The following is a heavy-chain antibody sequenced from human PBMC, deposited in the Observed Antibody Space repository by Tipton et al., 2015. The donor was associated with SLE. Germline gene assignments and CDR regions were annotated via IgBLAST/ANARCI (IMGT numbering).Heavy chain of an antibody. CDR3: AKLRFVVVPAAHDAFDI. D-gene: IGHD2-2*01. CDR1: GFTFSSYA. J-gene: IGHJ3*02. CDR2: ISGSGGST. Sequence: SLRLSCAASGFTFSSYAMSWVRQAPGKGLEWVSAISGSGGSTYYADSVKGRFTISRDNSKNTLYLQMNSLRAEDTAVYYCAKLRFVVVPAAHDAFDIWGQGTMVTVSS. V-gene: IGHV3-23*01.